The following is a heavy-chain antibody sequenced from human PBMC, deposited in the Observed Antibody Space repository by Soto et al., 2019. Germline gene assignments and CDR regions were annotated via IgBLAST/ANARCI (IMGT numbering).Heavy chain of an antibody. D-gene: IGHD2-21*01. CDR1: GGSISSYY. CDR2: IYHSGST. Sequence: SETLSLTCTVSGGSISSYYWSWIRQPPGKGLEWIGYIYHSGSTYYNPSLKSRVTISVDRSKNQFSLKLSSVTAADTAVYYCARGPPHSHWGQGTLVTVSS. CDR3: ARGPPHSH. V-gene: IGHV4-59*12. J-gene: IGHJ4*02.